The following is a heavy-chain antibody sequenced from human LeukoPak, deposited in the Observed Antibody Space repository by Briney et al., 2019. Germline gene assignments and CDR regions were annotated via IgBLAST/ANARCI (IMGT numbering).Heavy chain of an antibody. V-gene: IGHV3-23*01. CDR2: IDDSGVIR. Sequence: GGSLRLSCAASGFTFKTHAMSWVRQAPGKGLEWVSRIDDSGVIRSYADSVKGRFTISRDNSKNTLYLQMNSLRAEDTAVYYCARDTRKQWLGNDYYYYGMDVWGQGTTVTVSS. CDR3: ARDTRKQWLGNDYYYYGMDV. CDR1: GFTFKTHA. J-gene: IGHJ6*02. D-gene: IGHD6-19*01.